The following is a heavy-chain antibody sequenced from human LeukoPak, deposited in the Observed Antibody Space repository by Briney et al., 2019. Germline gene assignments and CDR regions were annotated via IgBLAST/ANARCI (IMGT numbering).Heavy chain of an antibody. D-gene: IGHD3-16*02. CDR1: GDSVSSNSAA. V-gene: IGHV6-1*01. Sequence: SQTLSLTCAISGDSVSSNSAAWNWIRQSPSRGLEWLGRTYYRSKWYNDYAVSVKSRITINPDTSKNQLSLQLNSVTPEDTAVYYCARDHMITFGGVIVLTPFDYWGQGTLVTVSS. CDR2: TYYRSKWYN. J-gene: IGHJ4*02. CDR3: ARDHMITFGGVIVLTPFDY.